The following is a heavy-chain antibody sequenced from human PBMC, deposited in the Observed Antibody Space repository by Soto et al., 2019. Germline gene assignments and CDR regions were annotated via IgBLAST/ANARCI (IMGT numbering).Heavy chain of an antibody. CDR3: ARIYCTNGVCQEAYGMDV. CDR1: GYTFTSYA. CDR2: INAGNGNT. Sequence: ASVKVSCKASGYTFTSYAMHWVRQAPGQRLEWMGWINAGNGNTKYSQKFQGRVTITRDTSASTAYMELSSLRSEDTAVYYCARIYCTNGVCQEAYGMDVWGQGTKVTVSS. D-gene: IGHD2-8*01. J-gene: IGHJ6*02. V-gene: IGHV1-3*01.